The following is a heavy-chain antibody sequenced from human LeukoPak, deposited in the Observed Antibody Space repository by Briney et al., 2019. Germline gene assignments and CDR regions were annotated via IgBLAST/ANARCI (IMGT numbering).Heavy chain of an antibody. CDR1: GGSISSSSYY. J-gene: IGHJ4*02. D-gene: IGHD6-13*01. CDR2: IYYSGST. V-gene: IGHV4-39*07. CDR3: ARVTGYMTEDYFDY. Sequence: SETLSLTCTVSGGSISSSSYYWGWIRQPPGKGLEWIGSIYYSGSTYYNPSLKSRVTISVDTSKNQFSLRLSSVTAADTAVYYCARVTGYMTEDYFDYWGQGTLITVSS.